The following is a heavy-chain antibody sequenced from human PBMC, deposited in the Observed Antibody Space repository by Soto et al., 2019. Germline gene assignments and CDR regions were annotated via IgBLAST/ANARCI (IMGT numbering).Heavy chain of an antibody. J-gene: IGHJ4*02. Sequence: QVQLEESGPGLVKPSQTLSLTCTVSGASISSGVYYWSWIRQHPGRGLEWIGHISYSGSTSYNPSLKSRVTISVDTSKNQFSLKLSSVTAADTAVYYCARGVYYWGQGTLVTVSS. V-gene: IGHV4-31*03. CDR1: GASISSGVYY. CDR3: ARGVYY. CDR2: ISYSGST. D-gene: IGHD2-8*01.